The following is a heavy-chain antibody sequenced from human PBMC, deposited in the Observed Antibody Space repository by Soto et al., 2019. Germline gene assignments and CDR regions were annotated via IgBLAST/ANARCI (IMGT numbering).Heavy chain of an antibody. CDR1: GGSFSGYY. CDR3: ARVAKDYDILTGYYKSLSYFDD. V-gene: IGHV4-34*01. Sequence: SETLSLTCAVYGGSFSGYYWSWIRQPPGKGLEWIGEINHSGSTNYNPSLKSRVTISVDTSKNQFSLKLSSVTAADTAVYYCARVAKDYDILTGYYKSLSYFDDWGQGTLVTVSS. D-gene: IGHD3-9*01. J-gene: IGHJ4*02. CDR2: INHSGST.